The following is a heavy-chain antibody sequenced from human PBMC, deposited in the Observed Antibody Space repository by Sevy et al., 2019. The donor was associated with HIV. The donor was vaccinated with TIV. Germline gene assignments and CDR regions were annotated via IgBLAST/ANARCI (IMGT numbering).Heavy chain of an antibody. CDR1: GGSISSGAYS. Sequence: SETLSLTCTVSGGSISSGAYSWSWIRQHPGTGLECIGYIYYTGSTYHNPSLRSRVTMSVDTSKNQFSLRLSSVTAADTAVYYCARNKSRREGEYWFDPWGQGTLVTVSS. CDR2: IYYTGST. V-gene: IGHV4-31*03. J-gene: IGHJ5*02. CDR3: ARNKSRREGEYWFDP. D-gene: IGHD1-26*01.